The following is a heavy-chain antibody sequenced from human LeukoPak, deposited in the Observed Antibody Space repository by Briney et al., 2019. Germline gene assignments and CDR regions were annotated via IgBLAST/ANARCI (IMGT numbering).Heavy chain of an antibody. CDR2: IISKVNSYAQ. V-gene: IGHV3-73*01. Sequence: GGSLRLSCAASGFTFSGSAMHWVRQASGKGLEWVGCIISKVNSYAQASGASVKGRFTISRGDSNITAYLQMDSLKTEDTAVYYCTIHGSSTTGMDVWGQGTTVTVSS. CDR1: GFTFSGSA. J-gene: IGHJ6*02. CDR3: TIHGSSTTGMDV. D-gene: IGHD2-2*01.